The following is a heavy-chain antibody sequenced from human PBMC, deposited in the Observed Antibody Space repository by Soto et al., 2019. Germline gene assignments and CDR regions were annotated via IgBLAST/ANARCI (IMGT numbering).Heavy chain of an antibody. J-gene: IGHJ6*02. Sequence: EVQLVESGGGLVQPGGSLKLSCAASGFTFSGSAMHWVRQASGKGLEWVGRIRSKANSYATAYAASVKGRFTISRDDSKNTAYLQMNSLKTEDTAVYYCTRCLSSGSHYNGDYYYGMDVWGQGTTVTVAS. D-gene: IGHD3-10*01. CDR1: GFTFSGSA. CDR2: IRSKANSYAT. V-gene: IGHV3-73*02. CDR3: TRCLSSGSHYNGDYYYGMDV.